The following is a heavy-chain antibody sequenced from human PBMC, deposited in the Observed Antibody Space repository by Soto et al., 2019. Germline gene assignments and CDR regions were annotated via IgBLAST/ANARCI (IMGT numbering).Heavy chain of an antibody. CDR2: ISSGGSTK. Sequence: EGQLVESGGGCAQPGGSLSLSCAASGFTFSSFDMNWVRQAPGKGLECVAYISSGGSTKSYAVSVKGRFTISRDNAKNSLLLQMHTLTAEDSAVYYCARAGPADGLDIWGQGTMVTVSS. J-gene: IGHJ3*02. V-gene: IGHV3-48*03. CDR3: ARAGPADGLDI. CDR1: GFTFSSFD.